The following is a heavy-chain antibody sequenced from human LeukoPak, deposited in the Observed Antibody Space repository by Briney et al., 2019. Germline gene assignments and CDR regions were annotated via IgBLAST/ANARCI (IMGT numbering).Heavy chain of an antibody. Sequence: ASVKVSCKASGYTFTGYYMHWVRQAPGQGLEWMGWINPNSGGTNYAQKFQGRVTMTRDTSISTAYMELSRLRSDDTAVYYCARLATSIAAAGYWYFDLWGRGTLVTVSS. CDR3: ARLATSIAAAGYWYFDL. CDR1: GYTFTGYY. J-gene: IGHJ2*01. D-gene: IGHD6-13*01. V-gene: IGHV1-2*02. CDR2: INPNSGGT.